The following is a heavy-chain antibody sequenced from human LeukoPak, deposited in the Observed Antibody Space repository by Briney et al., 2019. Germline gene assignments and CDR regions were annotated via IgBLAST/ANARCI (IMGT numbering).Heavy chain of an antibody. J-gene: IGHJ4*02. Sequence: GGSLRLSCAASGFTFSDYEINWVRQAPGKGLEWVSCISTSGSTTYYADSVKGRFTISRDNAKNSLFLQMYTLTVEDTAVYYCARGALHVFDYWGQGTPVTVSS. CDR2: ISTSGSTT. D-gene: IGHD3-10*02. CDR3: ARGALHVFDY. V-gene: IGHV3-48*03. CDR1: GFTFSDYE.